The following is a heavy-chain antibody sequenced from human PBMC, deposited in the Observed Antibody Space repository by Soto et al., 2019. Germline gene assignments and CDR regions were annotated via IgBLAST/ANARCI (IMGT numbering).Heavy chain of an antibody. V-gene: IGHV3-21*06. Sequence: EVQLVESGGGLVKPGGSLSLSCAASGFTFSRYSMNWVRQAPGKGLEWVSSISSSSSYIYYADSVKGRFTISRDNAKNSLSVHMNRLRAEDSAVYYCAIHQRVSIGYWYYFVYWGQGNLVTVSS. CDR1: GFTFSRYS. D-gene: IGHD3-22*01. CDR3: AIHQRVSIGYWYYFVY. J-gene: IGHJ4*02. CDR2: ISSSSSYI.